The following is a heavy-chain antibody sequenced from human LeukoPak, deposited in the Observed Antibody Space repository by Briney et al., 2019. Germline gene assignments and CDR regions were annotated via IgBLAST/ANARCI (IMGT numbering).Heavy chain of an antibody. D-gene: IGHD6-13*01. CDR3: ARDSSSWYYFDY. Sequence: GGSLRLSCAASGFTFSSYAMHWVRQAPGKGLEGVAVISYDGSNKYYADSVKGRFTISRDNSKNRLYLQMNSLRAEDTAVYYCARDSSSWYYFDYGGQGTLVTVSS. CDR2: ISYDGSNK. J-gene: IGHJ4*02. V-gene: IGHV3-30*04. CDR1: GFTFSSYA.